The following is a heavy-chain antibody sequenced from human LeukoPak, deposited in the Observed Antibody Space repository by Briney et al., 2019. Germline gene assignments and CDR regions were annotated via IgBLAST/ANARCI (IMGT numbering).Heavy chain of an antibody. J-gene: IGHJ5*02. D-gene: IGHD3-16*02. CDR2: VYYSGST. V-gene: IGHV4-39*07. CDR3: ARNVRLGSGELSFAPFKNWFDP. Sequence: SETLSLTCTVSGGSISSSSYSWGWIRQPPGKGLEWIGSVYYSGSTYYNPSLKSRVTISVDTSKNQFSLKLNSVTPEGTAVYYCARNVRLGSGELSFAPFKNWFDPWGQGTLVTVSS. CDR1: GGSISSSSYS.